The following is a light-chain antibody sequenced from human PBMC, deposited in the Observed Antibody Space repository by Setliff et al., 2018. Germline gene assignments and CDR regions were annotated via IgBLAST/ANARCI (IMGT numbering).Light chain of an antibody. V-gene: IGLV2-14*03. CDR3: SSYTSKTTHAL. CDR1: SSDVGDYNY. J-gene: IGLJ2*01. Sequence: QSVLTQPASVSGSPGQSITISCTGTSSDVGDYNYVSWYQQHPGKAPKLMICDVTKRPSGVSNRFSGSKSGNTASLTISGLQAEDEADYYCSSYTSKTTHALFAGGTKVTV. CDR2: DVT.